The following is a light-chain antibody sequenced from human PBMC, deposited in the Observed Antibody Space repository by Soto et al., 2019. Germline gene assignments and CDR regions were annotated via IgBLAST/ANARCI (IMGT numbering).Light chain of an antibody. CDR1: QSVSSSY. Sequence: EIVLTQSPGTLSLSPGERATLSCRASQSVSSSYLAWYQQKPGQAPRLLIYDASTRATGIPPRFSGSGSGTDFTLTISSLEPEDFAVYYCQQRSNWPPVITFGQGTRLEIK. CDR3: QQRSNWPPVIT. J-gene: IGKJ5*01. V-gene: IGKV3D-20*02. CDR2: DAS.